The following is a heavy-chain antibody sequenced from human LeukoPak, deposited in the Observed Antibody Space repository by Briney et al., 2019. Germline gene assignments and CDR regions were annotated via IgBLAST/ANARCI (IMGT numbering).Heavy chain of an antibody. CDR3: VRYCSSTTCYTRAVDY. J-gene: IGHJ4*02. D-gene: IGHD2-2*02. V-gene: IGHV4-38-2*02. CDR1: GCSITSGYN. CDR2: IYHSGSA. Sequence: PSETLSLTCTVSGCSITSGYNWAWIRQPPGKVLEWIGSIYHSGSAYYNPSLKSRVTISVDTSKNQFSLKLSSVTAADMAVYYCVRYCSSTTCYTRAVDYWGQGTLVTVSS.